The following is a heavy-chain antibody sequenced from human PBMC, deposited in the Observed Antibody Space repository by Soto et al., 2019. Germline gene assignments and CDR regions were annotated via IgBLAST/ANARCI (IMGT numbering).Heavy chain of an antibody. CDR1: GGTFSSHT. D-gene: IGHD3-22*01. V-gene: IGHV1-69*02. Sequence: QVQLVQSGAEVKKPGSSLKVSCKASGGTFSSHTINWVRLAPGQGLEWMGRTIPILGITNYAQNFQGRVTLTADKSTGTASMELSSLRSEDTAVYYCGISRYDSNFYHYGTDVWGQGTTVTVSS. CDR3: GISRYDSNFYHYGTDV. CDR2: TIPILGIT. J-gene: IGHJ6*02.